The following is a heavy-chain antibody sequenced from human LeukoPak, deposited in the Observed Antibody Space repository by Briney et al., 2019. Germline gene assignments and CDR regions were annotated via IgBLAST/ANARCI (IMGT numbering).Heavy chain of an antibody. CDR3: AKQDIVVVDQWYYFDY. CDR1: GFTFSSYG. CDR2: ISYDGSNK. J-gene: IGHJ4*02. V-gene: IGHV3-30*18. Sequence: GGSLRLSCAASGFTFSSYGMHWVRQAPGKGLEWVAVISYDGSNKYYADSVKGRFTISRDNSKNTLYLRMNSLRAEDTAVYYCAKQDIVVVDQWYYFDYWGQGTLVTVSS. D-gene: IGHD2-15*01.